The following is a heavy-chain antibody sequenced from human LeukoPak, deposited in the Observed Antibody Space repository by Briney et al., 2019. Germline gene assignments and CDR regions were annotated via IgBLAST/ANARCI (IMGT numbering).Heavy chain of an antibody. J-gene: IGHJ5*02. CDR2: INPNSGGT. V-gene: IGHV1-2*02. CDR1: GYTFTGYY. CDR3: ASSRNPDSSSWYRWFDP. Sequence: ASVRVSCKASGYTFTGYYMHWVRQAPGQGLEWMGWINPNSGGTNYAQKFQGRVTMTRDTSTSTAYMELSRLRSDDTAVYYCASSRNPDSSSWYRWFDPWGQGTLVTVSS. D-gene: IGHD6-13*01.